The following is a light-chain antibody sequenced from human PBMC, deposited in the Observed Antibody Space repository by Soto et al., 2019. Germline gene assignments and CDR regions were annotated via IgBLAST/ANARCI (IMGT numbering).Light chain of an antibody. V-gene: IGKV1-5*03. CDR3: QELNSYPLIT. CDR1: QSISTW. Sequence: DIQMTQSPSTLSASVGARAPITCRASQSISTWLAWYQQEPGKAPKLLIHKASTLKSGVPSRFSGSGSGTEFTLTISSLQPDDFATYYCQELNSYPLITFGQGTRLEI. J-gene: IGKJ5*01. CDR2: KAS.